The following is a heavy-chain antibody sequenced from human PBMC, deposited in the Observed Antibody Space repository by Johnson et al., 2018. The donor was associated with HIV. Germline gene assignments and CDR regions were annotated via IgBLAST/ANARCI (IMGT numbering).Heavy chain of an antibody. V-gene: IGHV3-53*01. Sequence: EVRLMESGGGFIQPGGSLRLSCAASAFTVSSNYMSWVRQAPGKGLEWVSIIYPGGSTYYTDAVKGRFTISRDNSDNTLFLQMNSLRADDTAMYYCALSTSWSIAFDIWGQGTMVTVSS. J-gene: IGHJ3*02. CDR1: AFTVSSNY. CDR2: IYPGGST. D-gene: IGHD6-13*01. CDR3: ALSTSWSIAFDI.